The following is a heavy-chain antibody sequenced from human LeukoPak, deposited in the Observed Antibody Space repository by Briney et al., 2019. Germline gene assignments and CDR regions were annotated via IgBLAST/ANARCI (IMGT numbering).Heavy chain of an antibody. Sequence: PSETLPLTCNVSGGSMLTSDYYWAWIRQPPGKGLEWIGNIYYSGTTYYTPSLKSRVTMSVDTSKNQFSLKLSSVTAADTAVYYCARGSWKKFDYWGQGTLVTVSS. CDR3: ARGSWKKFDY. CDR2: IYYSGTT. D-gene: IGHD3-10*01. CDR1: GGSMLTSDYY. V-gene: IGHV4-39*07. J-gene: IGHJ4*02.